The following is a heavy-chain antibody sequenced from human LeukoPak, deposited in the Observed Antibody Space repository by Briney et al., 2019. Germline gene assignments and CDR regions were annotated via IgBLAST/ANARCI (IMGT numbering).Heavy chain of an antibody. D-gene: IGHD3-22*01. J-gene: IGHJ4*02. V-gene: IGHV4-59*01. CDR2: IYYTGTT. CDR3: ARWGHFATSGSFVADY. Sequence: TSETLSLTCTVSDGSISSYYWSWFRQPPGKGLEWIGHIYYTGTTHYNPSLQSRVSISIDTSKNQFSLKLRSVTAVDTAVYYCARWGHFATSGSFVADYWGQGTLITVSS. CDR1: DGSISSYY.